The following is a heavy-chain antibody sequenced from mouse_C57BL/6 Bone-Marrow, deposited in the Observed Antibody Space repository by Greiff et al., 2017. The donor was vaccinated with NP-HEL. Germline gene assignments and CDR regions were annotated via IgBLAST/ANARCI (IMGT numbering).Heavy chain of an antibody. CDR1: GYTFTSYW. CDR2: IDPSDSYT. CDR3: VRVSTMVKWVAY. J-gene: IGHJ3*01. V-gene: IGHV1-59*01. Sequence: VQLQQPGAELVRPGTSVKLSCKASGYTFTSYWMHWVKQRPGQGLEWIGVIDPSDSYTNYNQKFKGKATLTVDTSSSTAYMQLSSQTSEDAAVYYWVRVSTMVKWVAYGGQGTLVTVSA. D-gene: IGHD2-2*01.